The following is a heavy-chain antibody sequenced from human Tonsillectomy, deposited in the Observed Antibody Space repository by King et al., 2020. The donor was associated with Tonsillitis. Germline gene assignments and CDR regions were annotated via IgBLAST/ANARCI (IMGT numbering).Heavy chain of an antibody. CDR3: AKTPACVGVLYSSSWSLDCFDY. D-gene: IGHD6-13*01. J-gene: IGHJ4*02. V-gene: IGHV3-23*04. CDR1: GFTFSSYA. CDR2: ISGSGGST. Sequence: VQLVESGGGLVQPGGSLRLSCAASGFTFSSYAMSWVRQAPGKGLEWVSAISGSGGSTYYADSVKGRFTISRDNSKNTLYLQINSLRAEDTAVYYCAKTPACVGVLYSSSWSLDCFDYWGQGTLVTVSS.